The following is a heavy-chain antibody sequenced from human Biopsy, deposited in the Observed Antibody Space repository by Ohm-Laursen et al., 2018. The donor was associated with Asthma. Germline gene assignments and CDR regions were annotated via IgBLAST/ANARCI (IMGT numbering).Heavy chain of an antibody. CDR1: GYTFTSYG. Sequence: ASVKVSCKTSGYTFTSYGISWVRQAPGQGLEWMGWISAYNGNTNYAQKFQGRVTMTRDTSTSTVYMELSSLRSEDTAVYYCARAGALIVGATMGYWGQGTLVTVSS. CDR3: ARAGALIVGATMGY. CDR2: ISAYNGNT. J-gene: IGHJ4*02. D-gene: IGHD1-26*01. V-gene: IGHV1-18*04.